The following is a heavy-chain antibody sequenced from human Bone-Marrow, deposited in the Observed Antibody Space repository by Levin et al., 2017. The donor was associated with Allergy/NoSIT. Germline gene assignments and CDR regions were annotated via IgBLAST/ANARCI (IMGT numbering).Heavy chain of an antibody. CDR2: ISFDSRNI. D-gene: IGHD2-2*01. V-gene: IGHV3-30*01. J-gene: IGHJ6*02. CDR3: GTDCSSVTCCRKGGMDV. Sequence: GESLKISCAASGFNFTYYAMHWVRQAPGKGLEWVAVISFDSRNIYYADSVRGRFTFSRDNSKNTLYLEMKNLRHEDTAVYYCGTDCSSVTCCRKGGMDVWGQGTTVIVSS. CDR1: GFNFTYYA.